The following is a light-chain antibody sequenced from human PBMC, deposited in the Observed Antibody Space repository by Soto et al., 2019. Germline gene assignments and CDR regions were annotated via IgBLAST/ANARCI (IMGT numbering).Light chain of an antibody. Sequence: SVLTHPASVSGSPGQSITISCPGTSSDIGAYDYVSWYQQHPGNAPKLLVYEVTNRPSGVSDRFSGSKSGNTASLTISGLQAEDEADYYCNSYTNSSAVVFGGGTKVTVL. V-gene: IGLV2-14*01. J-gene: IGLJ2*01. CDR3: NSYTNSSAVV. CDR2: EVT. CDR1: SSDIGAYDY.